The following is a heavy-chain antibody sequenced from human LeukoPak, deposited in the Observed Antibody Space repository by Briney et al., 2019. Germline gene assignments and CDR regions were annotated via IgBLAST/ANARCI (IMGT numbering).Heavy chain of an antibody. CDR2: IYHSGST. CDR3: AREKDNYYYYMDV. J-gene: IGHJ6*03. CDR1: GYSISSGYY. V-gene: IGHV4-38-2*02. Sequence: SETLSLTCTVSGYSISSGYYWGWMRQPPRKGLEWIGSIYHSGSTYYNPSLKSRVTISVDTSKNQFSLKLSSVTAADTAVYYCAREKDNYYYYMDVWGKGTTVTVSS.